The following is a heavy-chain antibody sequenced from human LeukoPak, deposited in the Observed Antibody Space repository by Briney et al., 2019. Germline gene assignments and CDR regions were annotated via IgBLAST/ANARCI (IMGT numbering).Heavy chain of an antibody. Sequence: ASVKVSCKASGYTFTGYYMHWVRQAPGNGLEWMGWINPNSGGTNYAQKFQGRVTMTRDTSISPGYMELSRLRSEDTAVYYCARDLAKVGATNYFDCWGQGTMATVSS. CDR1: GYTFTGYY. CDR2: INPNSGGT. V-gene: IGHV1-2*02. J-gene: IGHJ4*01. CDR3: ARDLAKVGATNYFDC. D-gene: IGHD1-26*01.